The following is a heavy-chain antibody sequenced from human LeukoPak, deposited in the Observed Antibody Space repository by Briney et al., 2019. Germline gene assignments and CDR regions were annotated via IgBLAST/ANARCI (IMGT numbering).Heavy chain of an antibody. CDR1: GYTFTSYD. V-gene: IGHV1-8*01. J-gene: IGHJ4*02. Sequence: ASVKVSCKASGYTFTSYDINWVRQATGQGLEWMGWMNPNSGNTGYAQKFQGRVTMTRNTSISTAYMELSNLRSEDTAVYYCARTFDILTGSEGTDDDYWGQGTLVTVSS. CDR2: MNPNSGNT. D-gene: IGHD3-9*01. CDR3: ARTFDILTGSEGTDDDY.